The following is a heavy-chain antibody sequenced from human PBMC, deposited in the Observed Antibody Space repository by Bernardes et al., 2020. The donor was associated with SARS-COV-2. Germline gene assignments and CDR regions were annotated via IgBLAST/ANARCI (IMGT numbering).Heavy chain of an antibody. J-gene: IGHJ4*02. D-gene: IGHD1-26*01. CDR1: GGSLSVSY. V-gene: IGHV4-59*01. CDR3: AREWSSFDH. Sequence: SETLSLTCTVSGGSLSVSYWSWIRQLPGQGLEWIGYIHNTGTTSHNPSLESRVAISVDTSKNQLSLRLNSVTAADTAVKYCAREWSSFDHWGQGTLVTVSS. CDR2: IHNTGTT.